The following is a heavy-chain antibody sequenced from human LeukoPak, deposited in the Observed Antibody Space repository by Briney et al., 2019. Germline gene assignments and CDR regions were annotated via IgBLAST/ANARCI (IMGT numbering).Heavy chain of an antibody. CDR2: ISSSGSTI. CDR3: AREGRSSGWTFDY. Sequence: GGSLSLSCAASGFTFSSYEMNWVRQAPGKGLEWVSYISSSGSTIYYADSVKGRFTISRDNAKNSLYLQMNSLRVEDTAVYYCAREGRSSGWTFDYWGQGTLVTVSS. D-gene: IGHD6-19*01. CDR1: GFTFSSYE. V-gene: IGHV3-48*03. J-gene: IGHJ4*02.